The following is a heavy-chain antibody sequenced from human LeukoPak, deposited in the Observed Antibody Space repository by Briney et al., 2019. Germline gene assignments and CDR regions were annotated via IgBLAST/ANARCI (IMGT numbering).Heavy chain of an antibody. Sequence: GGSLRLSCAASGFTFSSYWMSWVRQAPGKGLEWVANIKQDGSEKYYVDSVKGRFTISRDNAKNSLYLQMNSLRAEDTAVYYCARQNYCSSTSCYAFDYWGQRTLVTVSS. J-gene: IGHJ4*02. D-gene: IGHD2-2*01. CDR3: ARQNYCSSTSCYAFDY. V-gene: IGHV3-7*01. CDR1: GFTFSSYW. CDR2: IKQDGSEK.